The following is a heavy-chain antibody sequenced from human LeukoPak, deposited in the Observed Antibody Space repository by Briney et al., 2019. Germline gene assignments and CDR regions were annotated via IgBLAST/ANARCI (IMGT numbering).Heavy chain of an antibody. CDR1: GFTFSYYG. J-gene: IGHJ4*02. V-gene: IGHV3-30*02. Sequence: GGSLRLSCAASGFTFSYYGMNWVRQAPGKGLQWVAFIRYDGSNKYYADSVTGRFTISRDNSKNTLFLQMNSLRAEDTAVYYCAKDRYSSTWSGDYFDYWGQGTLVTVSS. CDR3: AKDRYSSTWSGDYFDY. D-gene: IGHD6-13*01. CDR2: IRYDGSNK.